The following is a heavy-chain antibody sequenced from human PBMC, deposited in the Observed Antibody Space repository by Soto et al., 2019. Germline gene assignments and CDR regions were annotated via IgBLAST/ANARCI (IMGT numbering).Heavy chain of an antibody. CDR3: ARVAYGSGSYSDY. CDR2: INPNSGGT. Sequence: ASVKVSCKASGYTFTGYYMHWVRQAPGQGLEWMGWINPNSGGTNYAQKFQGWVTMTRDTSISTAYMELSRLRSDDTAVYYCARVAYGSGSYSDYWGQGTLVTVSS. CDR1: GYTFTGYY. V-gene: IGHV1-2*04. D-gene: IGHD3-10*01. J-gene: IGHJ4*02.